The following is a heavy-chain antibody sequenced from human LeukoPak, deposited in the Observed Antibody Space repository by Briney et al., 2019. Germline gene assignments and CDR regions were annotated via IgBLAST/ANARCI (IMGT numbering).Heavy chain of an antibody. D-gene: IGHD6-19*01. CDR3: ARTSSGWYRFDY. Sequence: SETLSLTCTVSGGSISSYYWSWIRQPPGKGLEWIGYIYYSGSTNYNPSLKSRVTISVDTSKNQFSLKLSSVTAADTAVYYCARTSSGWYRFDYWGQGTKVTVSS. V-gene: IGHV4-59*01. CDR2: IYYSGST. CDR1: GGSISSYY. J-gene: IGHJ4*02.